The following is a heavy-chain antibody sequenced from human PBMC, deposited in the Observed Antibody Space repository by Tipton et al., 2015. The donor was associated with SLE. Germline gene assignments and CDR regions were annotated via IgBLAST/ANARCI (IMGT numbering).Heavy chain of an antibody. J-gene: IGHJ3*02. V-gene: IGHV4-38-2*02. CDR2: IYHSGNT. Sequence: TLSLTCTVSGYSISSDYYWGWTRQPPGKGLAWIGNIYHSGNTYYSPSLRSRLTISIDASKNQFSMRLTSVTAADTAVYYCARDGDAIVGTTGAFDIWGQGTMVTVSS. D-gene: IGHD1-26*01. CDR1: GYSISSDYY. CDR3: ARDGDAIVGTTGAFDI.